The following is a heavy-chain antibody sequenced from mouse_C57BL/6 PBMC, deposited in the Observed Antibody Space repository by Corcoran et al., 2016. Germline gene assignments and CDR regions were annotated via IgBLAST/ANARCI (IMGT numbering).Heavy chain of an antibody. D-gene: IGHD2-12*01. V-gene: IGHV9-3*01. CDR1: GYTFTTYG. J-gene: IGHJ4*01. CDR2: INTYSGVP. Sequence: QIQLVQSGPELKKPGETVKISCKASGYTFTTYGMSWVKQAAGKGLKWMGWINTYSGVPTYADDFKGRFAFSLETSASTAYLQINNLKNEDTATYFCARELLGAMDYWGQGTSVTVSS. CDR3: ARELLGAMDY.